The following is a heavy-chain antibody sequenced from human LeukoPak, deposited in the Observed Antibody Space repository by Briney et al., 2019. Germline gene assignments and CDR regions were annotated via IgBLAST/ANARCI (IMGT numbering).Heavy chain of an antibody. CDR2: ISNSGDAT. J-gene: IGHJ4*02. CDR1: GFTFSNYA. V-gene: IGHV3-23*01. D-gene: IGHD5-18*01. CDR3: ARGGGYSYVAPDY. Sequence: GGSLRLSYAASGFTFSNYAMSWVRQAPGKGLEWVSTISNSGDATYYADSVKGRFTISRDNSKNTLYLQMNSLRAEDTAVYYCARGGGYSYVAPDYWGQGTLVTVSS.